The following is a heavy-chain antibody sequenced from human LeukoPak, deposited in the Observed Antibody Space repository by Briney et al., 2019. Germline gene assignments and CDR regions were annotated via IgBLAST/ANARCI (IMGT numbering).Heavy chain of an antibody. Sequence: GGSLRLSCAASGFTFSSYAMSWVRQAPGKGLEWVSAISGSGGSTYYADSVKGRFTISRDNSKNTLYLQMNSLGTEDTAAYYCAKGSYYDSSGSFYFDYWGQGTLVTVSS. CDR1: GFTFSSYA. CDR3: AKGSYYDSSGSFYFDY. CDR2: ISGSGGST. D-gene: IGHD3-22*01. J-gene: IGHJ4*02. V-gene: IGHV3-23*01.